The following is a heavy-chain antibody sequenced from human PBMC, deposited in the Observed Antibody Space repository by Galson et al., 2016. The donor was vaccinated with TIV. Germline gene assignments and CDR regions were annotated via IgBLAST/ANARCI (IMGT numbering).Heavy chain of an antibody. D-gene: IGHD3-16*01. Sequence: QSGAEVKKPGESLIISCKASGYMFSAHWFGWVRHMPGKGPEWIGIMNPGDSETRYSPSFEGQVTISADNSISTAYLQWHSLKASDTAVYYCAKGKEYYEFWGQGTLVTVSS. CDR1: GYMFSAHW. V-gene: IGHV5-51*03. CDR3: AKGKEYYEF. CDR2: MNPGDSET. J-gene: IGHJ4*02.